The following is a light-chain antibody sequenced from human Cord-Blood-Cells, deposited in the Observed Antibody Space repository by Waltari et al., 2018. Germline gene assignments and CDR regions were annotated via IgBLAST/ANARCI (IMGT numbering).Light chain of an antibody. CDR3: CSYAGSSTHVV. CDR1: SSDVGRYNL. V-gene: IGLV2-23*01. CDR2: EGS. Sequence: QSALTQPASVSGSPGQSITISCTGTSSDVGRYNLFSWYQQHPGKAPKLMIYEGSKRPSGVSNRFSGSKSGNTASLTISGLQAEDEADYYCCSYAGSSTHVVFGGGTKLTVL. J-gene: IGLJ2*01.